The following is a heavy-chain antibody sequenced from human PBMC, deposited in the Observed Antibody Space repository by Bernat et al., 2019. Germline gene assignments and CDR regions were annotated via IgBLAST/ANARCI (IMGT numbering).Heavy chain of an antibody. CDR3: ARHGTTHCCYGMDV. J-gene: IGHJ6*02. CDR2: IYISTST. V-gene: IGHV4-59*08. CDR1: GGSISSYY. Sequence: QVQLQESGPGLVKPSETLSLTCTVSGGSISSYYWSWIRQPPGTGQDWVWYIYISTSTNYNPSLTSRVTITVDTYKIQFSLKLSSVTAADTAVYYSARHGTTHCCYGMDVWGQGTPVTVSS. D-gene: IGHD4-11*01.